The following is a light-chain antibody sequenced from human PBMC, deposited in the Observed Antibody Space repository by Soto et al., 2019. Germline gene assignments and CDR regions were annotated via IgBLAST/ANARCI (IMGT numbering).Light chain of an antibody. J-gene: IGKJ4*01. CDR2: AAS. Sequence: DVQMTQSPSSLSASVGDRVTITCRASQDIKDWLAWYQQKPAKAPKSLISAASNLQPGVPSRFSGSGSGKEFPLTITSLQPEDSATYYCQQYNIYPLTFGGGTKVEIK. V-gene: IGKV1D-16*01. CDR3: QQYNIYPLT. CDR1: QDIKDW.